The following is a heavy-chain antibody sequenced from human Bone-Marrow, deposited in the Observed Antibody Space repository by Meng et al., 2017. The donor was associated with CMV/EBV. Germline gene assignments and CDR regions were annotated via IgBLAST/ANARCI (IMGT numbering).Heavy chain of an antibody. D-gene: IGHD4-17*01. CDR3: AREGSSAFTVTTFDY. Sequence: GSLRLSCNVSGGSISSYYWSWIRQPPGKGLEWIGYTYYSGSTNYNPSLKSRVTISVDTSKNQFSLKLSSVTAADTAVYYCAREGSSAFTVTTFDYWGQGTLVTVSS. CDR1: GGSISSYY. J-gene: IGHJ4*02. CDR2: TYYSGST. V-gene: IGHV4-59*12.